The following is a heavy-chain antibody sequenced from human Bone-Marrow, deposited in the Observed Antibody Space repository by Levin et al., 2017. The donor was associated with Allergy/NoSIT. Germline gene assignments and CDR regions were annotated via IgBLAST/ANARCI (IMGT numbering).Heavy chain of an antibody. V-gene: IGHV1-18*01. D-gene: IGHD2-2*02. CDR1: GYTFTSYG. Sequence: ASVKVSCKASGYTFTSYGISWVRQAPGQGLEWMGWISAYNGNTNYAQKLQGRVTMTTDTSTSTAYMELRSLRSDDTAVYYCARDDFRFGLPAAISHWFDPWGQGTLVTVSS. J-gene: IGHJ5*02. CDR2: ISAYNGNT. CDR3: ARDDFRFGLPAAISHWFDP.